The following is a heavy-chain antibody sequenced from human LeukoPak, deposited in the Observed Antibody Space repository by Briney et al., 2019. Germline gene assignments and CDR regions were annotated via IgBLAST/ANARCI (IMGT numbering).Heavy chain of an antibody. V-gene: IGHV1-8*01. CDR1: GYTFTSYD. CDR2: MNPNSGNT. Sequence: VASVKVSCKASGYTFTSYDINWVRQATGQGLEWMGWMNPNSGNTGYAQKFQGRVTMTRNTSISTAYMELSSLRSEDTAAYYCARGTNRFVRGVLVYWGQGTLVTVSS. D-gene: IGHD3-10*01. J-gene: IGHJ4*02. CDR3: ARGTNRFVRGVLVY.